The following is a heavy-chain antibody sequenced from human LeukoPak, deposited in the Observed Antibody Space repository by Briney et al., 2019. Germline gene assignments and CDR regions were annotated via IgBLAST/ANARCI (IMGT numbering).Heavy chain of an antibody. CDR2: IRHDGSYQ. J-gene: IGHJ4*02. Sequence: GGSLRLSCAASRFTFSSYGMHWVRQTSGKGPEWVAFIRHDGSYQQYADSVKGRFTVSRDNSKDTVYLQMNSLRTEDTAVYYCAKNRDSSDYPRDFDYWGQGTLVTVSS. CDR1: RFTFSSYG. D-gene: IGHD6-19*01. V-gene: IGHV3-30*02. CDR3: AKNRDSSDYPRDFDY.